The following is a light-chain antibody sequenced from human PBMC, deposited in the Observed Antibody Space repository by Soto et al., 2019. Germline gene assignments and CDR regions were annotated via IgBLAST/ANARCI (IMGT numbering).Light chain of an antibody. CDR3: KSYAGSNTNV. CDR2: EVV. J-gene: IGLJ1*01. CDR1: KNDIGVYDF. V-gene: IGLV2-8*01. Sequence: QSALTQSPSASGSPGQSVTISCTGTKNDIGVYDFVSWYQHHPGKAPRLIIYEVVQRPSGVPDRLSGSKSGNTASLTVSGLKAADEADYFCKSYAGSNTNVFGSGTKLTVL.